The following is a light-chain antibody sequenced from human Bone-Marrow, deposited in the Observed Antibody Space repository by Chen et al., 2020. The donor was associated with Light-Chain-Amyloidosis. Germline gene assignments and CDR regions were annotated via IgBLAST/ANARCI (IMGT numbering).Light chain of an antibody. J-gene: IGLJ2*01. CDR3: NSRGSSGDHLAVV. Sequence: SSELTQDPAVSVALGQTVRITCQGDSLRSNFATWHQQKPGQAPVLVVYGKNNRPSGIPDRFSGSSSGNTASLTITGAQAEDEADYYCNSRGSSGDHLAVVFGGGTKLTVL. V-gene: IGLV3-19*01. CDR1: SLRSNF. CDR2: GKN.